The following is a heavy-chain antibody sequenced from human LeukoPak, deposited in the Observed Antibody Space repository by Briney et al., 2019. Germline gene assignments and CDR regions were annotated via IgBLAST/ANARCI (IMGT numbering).Heavy chain of an antibody. CDR2: ISYDGSNT. D-gene: IGHD1-26*01. CDR3: ARDSGAGWELPKYYFDY. Sequence: GGSLRLSCAASGFTFSTYAIHWVRRAPGKGLEWVAVISYDGSNTYYADSVKGRFTISRDNSKNTLYLQMTSLRAEDTAVYYCARDSGAGWELPKYYFDYWGQGTLVIVSS. CDR1: GFTFSTYA. V-gene: IGHV3-30-3*01. J-gene: IGHJ4*02.